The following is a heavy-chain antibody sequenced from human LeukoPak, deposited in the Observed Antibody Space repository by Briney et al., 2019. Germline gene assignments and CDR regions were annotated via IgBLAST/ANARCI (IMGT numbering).Heavy chain of an antibody. V-gene: IGHV1-69*05. CDR2: ITPIFGTA. CDR1: GGTFSSYA. CDR3: ARCPLYSSSPRGAFDI. D-gene: IGHD6-6*01. J-gene: IGHJ3*02. Sequence: GSSVKVSCKASGGTFSSYAISWVRQAPGQGLEWMGGITPIFGTANYAQKFQGRVTLNTDESTRTAYMELSSLRSEDTAVYYCARCPLYSSSPRGAFDIWGQGTMVTVSS.